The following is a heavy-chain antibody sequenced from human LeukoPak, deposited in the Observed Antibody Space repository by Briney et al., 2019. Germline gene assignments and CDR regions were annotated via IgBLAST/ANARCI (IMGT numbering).Heavy chain of an antibody. CDR2: TYYRSKWYN. Sequence: SQTLSLTRAISGDSVSSNSAAWNWIRQSPSRGLEWLGRTYYRSKWYNDYAVSVKSRITINPDTSKNQFSLQLNSVTPEDTAVYYCARDDIVGADYYYYYGMDVWGQGTTVTVSS. CDR3: ARDDIVGADYYYYYGMDV. J-gene: IGHJ6*02. D-gene: IGHD1-26*01. CDR1: GDSVSSNSAA. V-gene: IGHV6-1*01.